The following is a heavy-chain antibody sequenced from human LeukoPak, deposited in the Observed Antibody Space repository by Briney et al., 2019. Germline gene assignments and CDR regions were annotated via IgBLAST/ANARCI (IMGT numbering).Heavy chain of an antibody. J-gene: IGHJ6*03. V-gene: IGHV3-30*02. CDR3: AKDFSLGYCSSTSCYSYYYYMDV. Sequence: GSLRLSCAASGFTFSSYGMHWVRQAPGKGLEWVAFIRYDGSNKYYADSVKGRFTISRDNSKNTLYLQMNSLRAEDTAVYYCAKDFSLGYCSSTSCYSYYYYMDVWGKGTTVTVSS. CDR1: GFTFSSYG. D-gene: IGHD2-2*02. CDR2: IRYDGSNK.